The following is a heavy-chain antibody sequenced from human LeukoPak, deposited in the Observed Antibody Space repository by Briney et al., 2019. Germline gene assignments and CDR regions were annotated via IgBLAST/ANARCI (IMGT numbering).Heavy chain of an antibody. J-gene: IGHJ6*03. V-gene: IGHV3-23*01. CDR2: ISGSGGST. CDR1: GFTFSSYA. Sequence: GGSLRLSCAASGFTFSSYAMNWVRQAPGKGLEWVSSISGSGGSTYYADSAKGRFTISRDNSKNTLYLQMNSLRAEDTAVYYCARAGIVGASYFMNYYYYYMDVWGKGTTVTVSS. CDR3: ARAGIVGASYFMNYYYYYMDV. D-gene: IGHD1-26*01.